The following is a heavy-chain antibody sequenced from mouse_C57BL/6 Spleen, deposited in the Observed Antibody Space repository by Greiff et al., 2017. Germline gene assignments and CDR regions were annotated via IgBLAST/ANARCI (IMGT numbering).Heavy chain of an antibody. J-gene: IGHJ1*03. Sequence: VKLQQSGAELVRPGTSVKVSCKASGYAFTDYLIEWVKQRPGQGLEWIGVINPGCGGTNYNEKFKGKATLTADKSSSTAYMQLSSLTSEDSAVYFCARSGPEGWDFDVWGTGTTVTVSS. D-gene: IGHD3-2*02. V-gene: IGHV1-54*01. CDR2: INPGCGGT. CDR3: ARSGPEGWDFDV. CDR1: GYAFTDYL.